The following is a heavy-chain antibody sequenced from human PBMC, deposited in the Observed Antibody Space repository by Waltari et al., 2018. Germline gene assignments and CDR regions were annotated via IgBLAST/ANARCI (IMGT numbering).Heavy chain of an antibody. CDR1: GSTLTELS. V-gene: IGHV1-24*01. CDR2: FDPEDGET. Sequence: QVQLVQSGAEVKKPGASVKVSCKVSGSTLTELSMPCVRQAPGKGLEWMGGFDPEDGETIYAQKFQGRVTMTEDTSTDTAYMELSSLRSEDTAVYYCATDRRYYTTFELRFDYWGQGTLVTVSS. CDR3: ATDRRYYTTFELRFDY. D-gene: IGHD3-3*01. J-gene: IGHJ4*02.